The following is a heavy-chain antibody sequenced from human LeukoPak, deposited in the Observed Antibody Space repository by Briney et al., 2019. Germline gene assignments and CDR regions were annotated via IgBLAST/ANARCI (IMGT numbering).Heavy chain of an antibody. J-gene: IGHJ4*02. CDR3: AKETASGYCSGGSCYSAFDY. CDR2: ISWNSGSI. CDR1: GFTFDDYA. V-gene: IGHV3-9*01. Sequence: PGRSLRLSCAASGFTFDDYAMHWVRQAPGKGLEWVSGISWNSGSIGYADSVKGRFTISRDNAKNSLYLQMNSLRAEDTALYYCAKETASGYCSGGSCYSAFDYWGQGTLVTVSS. D-gene: IGHD2-15*01.